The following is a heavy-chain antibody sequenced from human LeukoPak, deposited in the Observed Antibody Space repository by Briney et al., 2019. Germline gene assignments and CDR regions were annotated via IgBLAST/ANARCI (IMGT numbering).Heavy chain of an antibody. CDR3: ARGGSNDRALDYYYHMDV. Sequence: ASVKVSCKASGYTFTGYYMHWVRQAPGQGLEWMGWINPNSGGTNYAQKFQGRVTMTRDTSISTAYMELSRLRSDDTAVYYCARGGSNDRALDYYYHMDVWGKGTKVIVSS. D-gene: IGHD2-15*01. V-gene: IGHV1-2*02. CDR1: GYTFTGYY. CDR2: INPNSGGT. J-gene: IGHJ6*03.